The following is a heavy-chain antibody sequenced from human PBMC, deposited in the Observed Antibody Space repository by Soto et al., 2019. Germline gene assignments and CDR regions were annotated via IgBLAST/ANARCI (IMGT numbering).Heavy chain of an antibody. Sequence: SETLSLTCAVYGGSFSGYYWSWIRQPPGKGLEWIGEINHSGSTNYNPSLKSRVTISVDTSKNQFSLKLGSVTAADTAVYYCARGDDSSGYSYYFDYWGQGTLVTVSS. CDR2: INHSGST. J-gene: IGHJ4*02. D-gene: IGHD3-22*01. V-gene: IGHV4-34*01. CDR3: ARGDDSSGYSYYFDY. CDR1: GGSFSGYY.